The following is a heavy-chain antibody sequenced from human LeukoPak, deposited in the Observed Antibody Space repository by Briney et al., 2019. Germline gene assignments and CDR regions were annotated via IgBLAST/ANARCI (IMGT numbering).Heavy chain of an antibody. CDR2: IYYSGST. CDR1: GGSISSSSYY. CDR3: ARNAAHEYYFDY. J-gene: IGHJ4*02. D-gene: IGHD2-15*01. V-gene: IGHV4-39*07. Sequence: SETLSLTCTVSGGSISSSSYYWGWIRQPPGKGLEWIGSIYYSGSTYYNPSLKSRVTISVDTSKNQFSLNLNSVTAADTAVYYCARNAAHEYYFDYWGQGTLVTVSS.